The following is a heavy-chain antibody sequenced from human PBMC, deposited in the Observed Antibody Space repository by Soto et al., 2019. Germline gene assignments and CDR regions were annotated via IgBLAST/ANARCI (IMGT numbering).Heavy chain of an antibody. V-gene: IGHV1-18*01. Sequence: GASVKVSCKASGYTFTSYGISWVRQAPGQGLEWMGWISAYNGNTNYAQKLQGRVTMTTDTSTSTAYMELRSLRSDDTAVYYCARHATGEWFGTGIDPWGQGTLVTVYS. J-gene: IGHJ5*02. CDR3: ARHATGEWFGTGIDP. D-gene: IGHD3-3*01. CDR1: GYTFTSYG. CDR2: ISAYNGNT.